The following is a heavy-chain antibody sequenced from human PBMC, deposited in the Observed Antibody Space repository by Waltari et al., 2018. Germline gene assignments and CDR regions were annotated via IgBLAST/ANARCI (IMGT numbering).Heavy chain of an antibody. D-gene: IGHD6-19*01. Sequence: QVQLVQSGAEVEKPGASVKVSCKTSGYMFTAYYMHWVRQAPGQGLEWMGWINPNSGDTNYAQKFQGWVTMTRDTSIDTAYMELGRVGADDTAVYYCAVIEYSSLPPIDYWGQGTPVTVSS. CDR1: GYMFTAYY. V-gene: IGHV1-2*04. CDR2: INPNSGDT. J-gene: IGHJ4*02. CDR3: AVIEYSSLPPIDY.